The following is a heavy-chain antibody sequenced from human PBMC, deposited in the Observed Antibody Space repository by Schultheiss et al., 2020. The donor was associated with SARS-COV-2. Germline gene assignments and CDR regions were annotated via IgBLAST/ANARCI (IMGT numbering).Heavy chain of an antibody. V-gene: IGHV4-59*12. Sequence: SETLSLTCTVSGGSISSYYWSWIRQPPGKGLEWIGYIYYSGSTYYNPSLKSRLTISVDMSQNHLSLKLSSVTAADTAVYYCARVSYYDSSGYYSDYWGQGTLVTVSS. CDR3: ARVSYYDSSGYYSDY. D-gene: IGHD3-22*01. J-gene: IGHJ4*02. CDR2: IYYSGST. CDR1: GGSISSYY.